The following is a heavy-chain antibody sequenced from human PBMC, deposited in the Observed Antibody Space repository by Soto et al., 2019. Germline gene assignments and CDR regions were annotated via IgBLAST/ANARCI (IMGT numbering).Heavy chain of an antibody. CDR2: IYWDDDT. Sequence: QITSKESGPTLVKPTQTLTLTCTFSGFSLSSPAVGVNWIRQPPGKALEWLALIYWDDDTQYSPSLKSRLTITKATSKNQVVLTLPNMDPADTATYSCAHGSGWLSDYWGQGTLVTVSS. D-gene: IGHD6-19*01. V-gene: IGHV2-5*02. CDR1: GFSLSSPAVG. J-gene: IGHJ4*02. CDR3: AHGSGWLSDY.